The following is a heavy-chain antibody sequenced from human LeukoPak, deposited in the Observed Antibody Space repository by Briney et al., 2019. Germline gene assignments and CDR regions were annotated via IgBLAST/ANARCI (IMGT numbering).Heavy chain of an antibody. J-gene: IGHJ4*02. CDR3: ASSTSGYDYDY. D-gene: IGHD5-12*01. CDR2: IYHGDSDT. V-gene: IGHV5-51*01. CDR1: GYSFTTYW. Sequence: GESLKISCKGSGYSFTTYWIGWVRQLPGKGLEWVGIIYHGDSDTRYSPSFQGQVTISADKSISTAYLQWSSLKASDTAMYYCASSTSGYDYDYWGQGTLVTVSS.